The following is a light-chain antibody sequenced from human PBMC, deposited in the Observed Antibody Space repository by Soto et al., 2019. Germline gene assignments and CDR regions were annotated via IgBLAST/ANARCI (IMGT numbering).Light chain of an antibody. V-gene: IGKV1D-13*01. Sequence: AIQLTQSPSSLSASVGDRVTITCRASQGISTLLAWYQQKPGKAPKVLIYESSLLQSGVPSRFSGSGSGTDFTLTISSLQPEDFATYYCQQYDNWPFTFGQGTRLEI. CDR1: QGISTL. J-gene: IGKJ5*01. CDR3: QQYDNWPFT. CDR2: ESS.